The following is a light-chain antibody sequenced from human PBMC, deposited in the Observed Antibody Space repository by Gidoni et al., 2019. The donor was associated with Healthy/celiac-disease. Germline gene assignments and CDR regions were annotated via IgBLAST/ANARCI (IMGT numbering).Light chain of an antibody. CDR3: QQYDNLPRT. Sequence: DIQMTHSPSSLSSSVGDRVTITCQASQYIRNYLNWYQQKPGKAPKLLIYDASNLETGVPSRFSGSGSGTDFTFTISSLQPEDIETYYCQQYDNLPRTFGPGTKVDIK. CDR1: QYIRNY. J-gene: IGKJ3*01. CDR2: DAS. V-gene: IGKV1-33*01.